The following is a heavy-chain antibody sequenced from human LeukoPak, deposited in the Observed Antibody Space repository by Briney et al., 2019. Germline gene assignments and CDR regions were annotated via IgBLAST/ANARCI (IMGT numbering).Heavy chain of an antibody. D-gene: IGHD3-22*01. Sequence: SETLSLTCTVSGGSISSGGYYWSWIRQHPGKGLEWIGYIYYSGSTYYNPPLKSRVTISVDTSKNQFSLKLSSVTAADTAVYYCARYRESSGRYYYYYYYMDVWGKGTTVTVSS. J-gene: IGHJ6*03. CDR2: IYYSGST. CDR1: GGSISSGGYY. CDR3: ARYRESSGRYYYYYYYMDV. V-gene: IGHV4-31*03.